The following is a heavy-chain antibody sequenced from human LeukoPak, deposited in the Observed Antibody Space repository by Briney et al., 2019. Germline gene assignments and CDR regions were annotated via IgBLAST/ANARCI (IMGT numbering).Heavy chain of an antibody. V-gene: IGHV4-39*01. CDR2: IYYSGST. CDR1: CGSISSSSNY. CDR3: ARRHGASDY. J-gene: IGHJ4*02. D-gene: IGHD4-17*01. Sequence: SAALSLPFPVSCGSISSSSNYWGWLRPPPGKGLEWIGRIYYSGSTYYNPSLKSRVTISRDTSNNQFSLKLTSVTAADTSVHYCARRHGASDYWGQGNLVTVSS.